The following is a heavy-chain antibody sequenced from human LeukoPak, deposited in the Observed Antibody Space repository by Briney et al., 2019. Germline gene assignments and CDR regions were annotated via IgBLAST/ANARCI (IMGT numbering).Heavy chain of an antibody. Sequence: SETLSLTCTVSGGSISSYYWSWIRQPPGKGLEWIGNIYYSGSTNYNPSLKSRVTISVDTSKNQFSLKLSSVTAADTAVYYCARERRWLQPPYFDYWGQGTLVTVSS. V-gene: IGHV4-59*01. D-gene: IGHD5-24*01. CDR3: ARERRWLQPPYFDY. CDR1: GGSISSYY. CDR2: IYYSGST. J-gene: IGHJ4*02.